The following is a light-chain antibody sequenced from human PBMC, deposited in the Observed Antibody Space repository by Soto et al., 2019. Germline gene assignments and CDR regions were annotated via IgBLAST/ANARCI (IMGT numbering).Light chain of an antibody. Sequence: EIVLTQSPATLSLSPGQRATLSCRASQSVSSYLASYQQKPGQAPRLLISGTSNWATGIPARFSGSGSGTDFPLTSSSLEPEDFAVYYCQQRTIWPPAFGQGTRVEIK. CDR2: GTS. V-gene: IGKV3-11*01. CDR1: QSVSSY. J-gene: IGKJ1*01. CDR3: QQRTIWPPA.